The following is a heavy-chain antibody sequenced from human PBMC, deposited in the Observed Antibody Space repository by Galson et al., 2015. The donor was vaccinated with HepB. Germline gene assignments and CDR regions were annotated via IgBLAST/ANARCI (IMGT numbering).Heavy chain of an antibody. D-gene: IGHD3-22*01. CDR2: SRKRGNSYIT. V-gene: IGHV3-72*01. J-gene: IGHJ3*02. Sequence: SLRLSCAASGFTFGEHFMDWVRQAPGKGLEWVGRSRKRGNSYITAYAASVKGRFTISRDDSKNSLYLLMNSLKTEDTAVYYCVREGTYYYDSSGYRGALDIWGQGTVVTVSS. CDR3: VREGTYYYDSSGYRGALDI. CDR1: GFTFGEHF.